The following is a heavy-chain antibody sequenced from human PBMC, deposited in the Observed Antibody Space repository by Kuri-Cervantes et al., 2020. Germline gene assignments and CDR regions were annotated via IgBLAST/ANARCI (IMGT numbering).Heavy chain of an antibody. D-gene: IGHD6-13*01. CDR2: ISAYNGNT. V-gene: IGHV1-18*01. CDR1: GYTFTSYG. Sequence: ASVKVSCKASGYTFTSYGISWVRQAPGQGLEWMGWISAYNGNTNYAQKLQGRVTMTTDTSTSTAYMELRSLRSDDTAVYYCARVSSSWYQTGYYFDYWGQGTLVTVSS. CDR3: ARVSSSWYQTGYYFDY. J-gene: IGHJ4*02.